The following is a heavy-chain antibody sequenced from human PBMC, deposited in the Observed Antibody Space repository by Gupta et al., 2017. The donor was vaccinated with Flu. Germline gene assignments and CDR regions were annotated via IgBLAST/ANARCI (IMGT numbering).Heavy chain of an antibody. D-gene: IGHD6-13*01. Sequence: WVSAIRGSGGSTYYADSGKGRFTISRDNSKNTLYLQMNSLRAEDTAVYYCAKGPWDNSSWWSLEYYYYGMDVLGQGTTVTVSS. CDR3: AKGPWDNSSWWSLEYYYYGMDV. J-gene: IGHJ6*02. CDR2: IRGSGGST. V-gene: IGHV3-23*01.